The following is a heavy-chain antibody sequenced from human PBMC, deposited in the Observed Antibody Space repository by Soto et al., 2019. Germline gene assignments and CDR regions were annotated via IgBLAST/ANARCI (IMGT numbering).Heavy chain of an antibody. CDR3: ARSTYYDILTGSYYYNAMDV. V-gene: IGHV3-53*01. D-gene: IGHD3-9*01. Sequence: PGGSLRLSCAASGFTVGSNYMSWVRQAPGKGLEWVSVIYSEGTPYYADSVKGRFTISRENSNNTLYLHMNNLRAEDTAVYYCARSTYYDILTGSYYYNAMDVWGQGTTVTVSS. J-gene: IGHJ6*02. CDR2: IYSEGTP. CDR1: GFTVGSNY.